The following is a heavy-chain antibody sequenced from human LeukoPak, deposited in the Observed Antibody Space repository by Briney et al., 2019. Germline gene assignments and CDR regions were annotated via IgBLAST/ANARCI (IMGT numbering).Heavy chain of an antibody. CDR3: AAGDPVSY. J-gene: IGHJ4*02. Sequence: PGGSLRLSCAAPGFTFSSYGMNWVRQAPGKGLEWVAVIWYDGSNEYYVDSVKGRFTISRDNSKNTLYLQMNSLRVEDTAVYYCAAGDPVSYWGRGTLVSVSS. V-gene: IGHV3-33*01. D-gene: IGHD4-17*01. CDR2: IWYDGSNE. CDR1: GFTFSSYG.